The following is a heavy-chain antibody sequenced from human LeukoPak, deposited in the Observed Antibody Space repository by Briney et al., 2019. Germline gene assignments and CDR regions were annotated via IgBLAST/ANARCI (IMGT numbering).Heavy chain of an antibody. D-gene: IGHD6-13*01. CDR2: INSDGTST. Sequence: GGSLRLSCAASGFTFSSYWMHWVRQAPGKGLVWVSRINSDGTSTSYADSVKGRFAISRDNAKNTLSLRMNSLRAEDTAMYYCASGSPGYSSSWSNYWGQGTLVTVSS. CDR3: ASGSPGYSSSWSNY. V-gene: IGHV3-74*01. J-gene: IGHJ4*02. CDR1: GFTFSSYW.